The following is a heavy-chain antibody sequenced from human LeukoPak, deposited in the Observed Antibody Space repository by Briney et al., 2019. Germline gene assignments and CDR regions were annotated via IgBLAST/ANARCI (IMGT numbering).Heavy chain of an antibody. V-gene: IGHV1-69*05. Sequence: SVKVSCKASGGTFSSYAISWVRQAPGQGLEWMGRIIPIFGTANYAQKFQGRVTITTDESTSTAYMELSSLRPEDTALYYCGKDKFDGSGTFYFDYWGQGTLVTVSS. CDR1: GGTFSSYA. J-gene: IGHJ4*02. D-gene: IGHD3-10*01. CDR2: IIPIFGTA. CDR3: GKDKFDGSGTFYFDY.